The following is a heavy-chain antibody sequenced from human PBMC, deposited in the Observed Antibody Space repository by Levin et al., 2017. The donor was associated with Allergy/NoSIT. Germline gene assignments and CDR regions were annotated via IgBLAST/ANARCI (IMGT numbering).Heavy chain of an antibody. CDR2: TYYSSKWYK. J-gene: IGHJ4*02. Sequence: SETLSLTCALSGGCVSSNSAAWNWIRQSPSRGLEWLGRTYYSSKWYKYYAVSVKSRITINPDTSNNQFSLQLNSVTHEDTAVYYCARSGGHLDYWGQGTLVTVSS. V-gene: IGHV6-1*01. CDR3: ARSGGHLDY. D-gene: IGHD5-12*01. CDR1: GGCVSSNSAA.